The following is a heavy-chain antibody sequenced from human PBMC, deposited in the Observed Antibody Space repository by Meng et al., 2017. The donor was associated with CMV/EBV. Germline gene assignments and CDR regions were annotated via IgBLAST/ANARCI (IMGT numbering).Heavy chain of an antibody. CDR1: GGSISSSSYY. CDR2: IYYSGST. D-gene: IGHD6-19*01. CDR3: ARDSAVAGVVDY. J-gene: IGHJ4*02. Sequence: QLQLQESGPGLVKPSETLSPPCTVSGGSISSSSYYWGWIRQPPGKGLEWIGSIYYSGSTYYNPSLKSRVTISVDTSKNQFSLKLSSVTAADTAVYYCARDSAVAGVVDYWGQGTLVTVSS. V-gene: IGHV4-39*07.